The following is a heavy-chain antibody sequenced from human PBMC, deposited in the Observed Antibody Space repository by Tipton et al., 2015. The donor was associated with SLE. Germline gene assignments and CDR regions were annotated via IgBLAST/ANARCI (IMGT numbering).Heavy chain of an antibody. CDR2: IYYSGST. J-gene: IGHJ5*02. Sequence: PGLVKPSETLSLTCTVSGGSISSSSYYWGWIRQPPGKGLEWIGSIYYSGSTYYNPSLKSRVTISVDTSKNQFSLKLSSVTAADTAVYYCARTTTMTRGRFDPWGQGTLVIVSS. CDR3: ARTTTMTRGRFDP. D-gene: IGHD4-17*01. V-gene: IGHV4-39*07. CDR1: GGSISSSSYY.